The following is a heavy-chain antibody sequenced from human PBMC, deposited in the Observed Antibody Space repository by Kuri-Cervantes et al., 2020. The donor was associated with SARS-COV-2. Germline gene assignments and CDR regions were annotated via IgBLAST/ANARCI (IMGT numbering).Heavy chain of an antibody. CDR1: GYTFTGYY. J-gene: IGHJ4*02. Sequence: ASVKVSCKASGYTFTGYYMHWVRQAPGQGLEWMVWINPNSGGTNYAQKFQGRVTMTRDTSISTAYMELSRLRSDDTAVYYCARDPREYYYDSSGTIRTEESYFDYWGQGTLVTVSS. D-gene: IGHD3-22*01. V-gene: IGHV1-2*02. CDR3: ARDPREYYYDSSGTIRTEESYFDY. CDR2: INPNSGGT.